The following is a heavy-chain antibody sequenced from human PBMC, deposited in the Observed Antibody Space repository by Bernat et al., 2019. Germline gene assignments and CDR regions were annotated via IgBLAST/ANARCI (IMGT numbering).Heavy chain of an antibody. Sequence: EVQLLESGGGLLQPGESLRLSCAVSGFALRKYAMGWVRQAPGKGLEWVSSIGGPDGVTYYADSVKGRFTISKDNSKNTLYLQMSSLKVGDTAVYYCAKVWGVVVDITTPYYFDYWGQGTLVTVSS. CDR2: IGGPDGVT. V-gene: IGHV3-23*01. CDR3: AKVWGVVVDITTPYYFDY. D-gene: IGHD3-22*01. J-gene: IGHJ4*02. CDR1: GFALRKYA.